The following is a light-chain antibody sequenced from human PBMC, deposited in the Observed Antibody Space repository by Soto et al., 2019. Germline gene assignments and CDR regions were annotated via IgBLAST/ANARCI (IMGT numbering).Light chain of an antibody. CDR1: QSVASRN. Sequence: LTLSPRPLAMSPGERATLSCRASQSVASRNLAWYQQKSGQAPRLLIYGASSRAIHTPDRFSGSGSGTDFTLTISGLEPEDFAVYCCRHFGNSLCTFGQGTKVDIK. CDR2: GAS. J-gene: IGKJ1*01. CDR3: RHFGNSLCT. V-gene: IGKV3-20*01.